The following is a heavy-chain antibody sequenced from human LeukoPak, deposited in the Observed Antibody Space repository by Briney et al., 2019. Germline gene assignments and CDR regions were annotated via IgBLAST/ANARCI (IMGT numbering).Heavy chain of an antibody. D-gene: IGHD6-19*01. J-gene: IGHJ4*02. Sequence: TFXXXAMXWXXXXPGKGLEWVSAISGSGGSTYYADSVKGRFTISRDNSKNTLYLQMNSLRAEDTAVYYCAKVYSSGWYGDYWGQGTLVTVSS. CDR2: ISGSGGST. V-gene: IGHV3-23*01. CDR3: AKVYSSGWYGDY. CDR1: TFXXXA.